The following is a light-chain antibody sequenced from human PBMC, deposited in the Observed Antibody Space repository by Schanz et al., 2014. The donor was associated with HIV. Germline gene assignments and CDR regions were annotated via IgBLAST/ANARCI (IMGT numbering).Light chain of an antibody. CDR2: ATY. CDR3: AGWDDSLNVWV. V-gene: IGLV1-44*01. J-gene: IGLJ3*02. CDR1: SSNIKINA. Sequence: QLVLTQPPSASGTPGQRVTISCSGSSSNIKINAMNWYQPLPGTGPKLLIYATYNLPSGVPDRFSGSGSGTSASLAISGLQSEDEADYYCAGWDDSLNVWVFGGGTKVTVL.